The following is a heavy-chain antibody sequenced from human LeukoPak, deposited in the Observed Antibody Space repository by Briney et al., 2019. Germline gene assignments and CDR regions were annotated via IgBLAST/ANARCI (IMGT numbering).Heavy chain of an antibody. Sequence: GASVEVSCKASGYTFTGYYMHWVRQAPGQGLEWMGRINPNSGGTNYAQKFQGRVTMTRDTSISTAYMELSRLRSDDTAVYYCARLLTGATPFDYWGQGTLVTVSS. D-gene: IGHD1-7*01. CDR1: GYTFTGYY. V-gene: IGHV1-2*06. J-gene: IGHJ4*02. CDR2: INPNSGGT. CDR3: ARLLTGATPFDY.